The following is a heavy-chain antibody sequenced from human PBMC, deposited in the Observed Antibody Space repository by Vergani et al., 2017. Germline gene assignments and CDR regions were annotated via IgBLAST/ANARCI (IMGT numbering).Heavy chain of an antibody. CDR3: ATRDPGRDAFDI. CDR1: GFTFDDYA. Sequence: EVQLVESGGGLVQPGRSLRLSCAASGFTFDDYAMHWVRQAPGKGLEWVSGISWNSGSIGYADSVKGRFTISRDNAKNSLYLQMHSLRAEDTAVYYCATRDPGRDAFDIWGQGTMVTVSS. CDR2: ISWNSGSI. J-gene: IGHJ3*02. V-gene: IGHV3-9*01.